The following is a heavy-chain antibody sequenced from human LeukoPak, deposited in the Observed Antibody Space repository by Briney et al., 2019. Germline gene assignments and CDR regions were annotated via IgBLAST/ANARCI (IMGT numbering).Heavy chain of an antibody. V-gene: IGHV7-4-1*02. CDR1: GYTFTSYA. J-gene: IGHJ4*02. D-gene: IGHD2-15*01. CDR2: INTNTGNP. CDR3: ASAYCSGGSCYFDY. Sequence: ASVKVSCKASGYTFTSYAMNWVRQAPGQGLEWMGWINTNTGNPTYGQGFTGRFVFSLDTSVSTAYLQISSLKAEDTAVYYCASAYCSGGSCYFDYWGQGTLVTVSS.